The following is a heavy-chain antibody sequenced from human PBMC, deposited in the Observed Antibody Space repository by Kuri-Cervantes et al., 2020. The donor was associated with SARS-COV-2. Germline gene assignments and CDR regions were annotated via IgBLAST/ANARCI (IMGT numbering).Heavy chain of an antibody. J-gene: IGHJ4*02. D-gene: IGHD4-17*01. CDR3: ASRVREDYGEDY. CDR1: GYTFTSYA. CDR2: ISAYNGNT. Sequence: ASVKVSCKASGYTFTSYAMHWVRQAPGQRLEWMGWISAYNGNTNYAQKLQGRVTMTTDTSTSTAYMELRSLRSDDTAVYYCASRVREDYGEDYWGQGTLVTVSS. V-gene: IGHV1-18*01.